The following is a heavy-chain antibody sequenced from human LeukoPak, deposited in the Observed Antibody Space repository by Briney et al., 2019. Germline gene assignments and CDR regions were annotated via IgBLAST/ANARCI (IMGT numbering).Heavy chain of an antibody. D-gene: IGHD3-16*01. CDR2: INPTSGST. Sequence: ASVKVPCKASGYTAIDYYMHWVRQAPGQGLEWMGMINPTSGSTDCAQTFQGRVTMTRDTPTSVFYMEMNGLTSDDTAVYYCARDGGGWLDPWGQGTLVTVSS. J-gene: IGHJ5*02. CDR3: ARDGGGWLDP. CDR1: GYTAIDYY. V-gene: IGHV1-46*01.